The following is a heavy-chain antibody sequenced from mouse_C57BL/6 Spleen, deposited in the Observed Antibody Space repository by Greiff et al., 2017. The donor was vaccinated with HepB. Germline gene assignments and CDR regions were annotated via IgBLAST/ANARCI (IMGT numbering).Heavy chain of an antibody. CDR3: ARERPNTTVVATRFFDY. CDR2: ISDGGSYT. J-gene: IGHJ2*01. CDR1: GFTFSSYA. Sequence: EVKLVESGGGLVKPGGSLKLSCAASGFTFSSYAMSWVCQTPEKRLEWVATISDGGSYTYYPDNVKGRFTISRDNAKNNLYLQMSHLKSEDTAMYYCARERPNTTVVATRFFDYWGQGTTLTVSS. D-gene: IGHD1-1*01. V-gene: IGHV5-4*03.